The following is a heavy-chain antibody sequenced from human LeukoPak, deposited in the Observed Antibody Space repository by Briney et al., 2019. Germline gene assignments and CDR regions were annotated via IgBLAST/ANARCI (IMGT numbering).Heavy chain of an antibody. V-gene: IGHV3-23*01. CDR2: ISGSGGST. D-gene: IGHD2-15*01. J-gene: IGHJ6*02. Sequence: PGGSLTLSCAASGFTFSSYAMRWLRQAPAKGLEWVSAISGSGGSTYYADSVKGRFTISRDNSKNTLYLQMNSLRAEDTAVYYCAKEGVVVAATLRRYYYYGMDVWDQGTTVTVSS. CDR1: GFTFSSYA. CDR3: AKEGVVVAATLRRYYYYGMDV.